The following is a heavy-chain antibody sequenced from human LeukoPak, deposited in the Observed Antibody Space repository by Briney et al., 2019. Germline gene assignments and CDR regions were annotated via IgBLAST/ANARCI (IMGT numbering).Heavy chain of an antibody. CDR2: INPNSGGT. D-gene: IGHD3-10*01. CDR1: GYTFTGYY. V-gene: IGHV1-2*02. J-gene: IGHJ5*02. CDR3: ARDYYYGSGSYNWFDP. Sequence: ASVKVSCKASGYTFTGYYMHWVRQAPGQGLEWMGWINPNSGGTNYAQKFQGRVTMTRDTSISTAYMELSRLRSDDTAVYYCARDYYYGSGSYNWFDPWGQGTLVTVSS.